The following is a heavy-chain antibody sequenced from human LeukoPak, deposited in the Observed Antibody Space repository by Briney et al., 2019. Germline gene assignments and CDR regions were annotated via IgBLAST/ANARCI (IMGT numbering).Heavy chain of an antibody. V-gene: IGHV5-51*01. D-gene: IGHD1-26*01. J-gene: IGHJ4*02. CDR2: IYPGDSDS. Sequence: GESLKISCRGSGYTFGSYWIGWARQLPGKGLEWMGIIYPGDSDSRYSPAFQGQVTISADKSISTAYLQWSRLKASDTAMYYCARQGGSYRYFDYWGQGTLVTVSS. CDR3: ARQGGSYRYFDY. CDR1: GYTFGSYW.